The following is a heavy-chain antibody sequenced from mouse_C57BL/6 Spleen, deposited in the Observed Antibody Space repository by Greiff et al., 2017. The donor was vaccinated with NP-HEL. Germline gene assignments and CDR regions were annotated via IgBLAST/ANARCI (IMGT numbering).Heavy chain of an antibody. CDR2: ISDGGSYT. Sequence: EVKLQESGGGLVKPGGSLKLSCAASGFTFSSYAMSWVRQTPEKRLEWVATISDGGSYTYYPDNVKGRFTISRDNAKNNLYLQMSHLKSEDTAMYYCARDLGLGFDYWGQGTTLTVSS. D-gene: IGHD4-1*01. CDR1: GFTFSSYA. J-gene: IGHJ2*01. V-gene: IGHV5-4*01. CDR3: ARDLGLGFDY.